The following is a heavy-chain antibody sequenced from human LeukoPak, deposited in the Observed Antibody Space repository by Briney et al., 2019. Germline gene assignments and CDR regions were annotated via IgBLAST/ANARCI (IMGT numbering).Heavy chain of an antibody. D-gene: IGHD6-19*01. Sequence: SETLSLTCTVSGGSISSSSYYWGWIRQPPGKGLEWIGSIYYSGSTYYNPSLKSRVTISVDTSKNQFSLKLSSVTAADTAVYYCEVTGIAVAGIPYYFDYWGQGTLVTVSS. CDR3: EVTGIAVAGIPYYFDY. CDR1: GGSISSSSYY. V-gene: IGHV4-39*07. CDR2: IYYSGST. J-gene: IGHJ4*02.